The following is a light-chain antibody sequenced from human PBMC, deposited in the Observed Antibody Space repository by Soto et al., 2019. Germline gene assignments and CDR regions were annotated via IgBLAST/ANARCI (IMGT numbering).Light chain of an antibody. V-gene: IGLV1-47*02. CDR1: SSNIGGNY. J-gene: IGLJ2*01. CDR2: RNN. Sequence: QSVLTQPPSASGTPGQRVTISCSGSSSNIGGNYVYWYQQFPGTAHKLLIFRNNQRPSGVPDRFSGSKAGTSASLAISGLRSEDEADYYCATWDDSLSVVFGGGTKLTVL. CDR3: ATWDDSLSVV.